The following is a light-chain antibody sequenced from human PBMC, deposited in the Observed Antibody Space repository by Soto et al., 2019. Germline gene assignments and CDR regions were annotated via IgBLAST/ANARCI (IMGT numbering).Light chain of an antibody. CDR1: SSDVGSYNL. Sequence: QSALTQPASVSGSPGQSITISCTGTSSDVGSYNLVSWYQQHPGEAPKLMIYEGSERPSGVSIRFSGSKSGNAASLTISGLQAEDEADYYCCSYAGSWTWVFGGGTKVTVL. CDR3: CSYAGSWTWV. CDR2: EGS. V-gene: IGLV2-23*01. J-gene: IGLJ3*02.